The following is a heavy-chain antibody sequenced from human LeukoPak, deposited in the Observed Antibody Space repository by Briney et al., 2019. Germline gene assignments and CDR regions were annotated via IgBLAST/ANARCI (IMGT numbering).Heavy chain of an antibody. V-gene: IGHV4-59*08. J-gene: IGHJ4*02. CDR3: AKYGTSGWVIDY. D-gene: IGHD6-19*01. Sequence: SETLSLTCTVSGGSIGTNYWTWIRQPPGKGLEYIGYIYYTGATNYNPSLKSRVTISVDTSKNQFSLRLSSVTATDTAAYFCAKYGTSGWVIDYWGQGTLVTVSS. CDR1: GGSIGTNY. CDR2: IYYTGAT.